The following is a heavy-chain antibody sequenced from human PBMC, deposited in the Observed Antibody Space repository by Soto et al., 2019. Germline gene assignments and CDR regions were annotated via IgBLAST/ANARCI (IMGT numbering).Heavy chain of an antibody. V-gene: IGHV3-33*01. J-gene: IGHJ3*02. CDR1: GFTFSSYG. D-gene: IGHD1-26*01. CDR2: IWYDGSNK. Sequence: GGSLRLSCAASGFTFSSYGMHWVRQAPGKGLEWVAVIWYDGSNKYYADSVKGRFTISRDNSKNTLYLQMNSLRAEDTAVYYCARDPGSGSYYNPAFDIWGQGTMVTVSS. CDR3: ARDPGSGSYYNPAFDI.